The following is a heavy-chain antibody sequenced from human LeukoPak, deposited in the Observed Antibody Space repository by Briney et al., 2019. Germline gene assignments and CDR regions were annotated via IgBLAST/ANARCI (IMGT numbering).Heavy chain of an antibody. Sequence: SETLSLTCTVSGGSISSYYWSWIRQPPGKGLEWIGYIYYSGSTKYNPSLKSRVTISVDTSKNQFSLKLSSVTAADTAVYYCAGGVGYNWNDDAHWFDPWGQGTLVTVSS. CDR3: AGGVGYNWNDDAHWFDP. D-gene: IGHD1-20*01. J-gene: IGHJ5*02. CDR2: IYYSGST. CDR1: GGSISSYY. V-gene: IGHV4-59*08.